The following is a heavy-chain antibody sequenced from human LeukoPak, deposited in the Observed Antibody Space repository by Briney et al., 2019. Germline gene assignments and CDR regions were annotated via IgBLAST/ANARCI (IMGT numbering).Heavy chain of an antibody. CDR2: IYYSGST. D-gene: IGHD1-14*01. CDR1: GGSISSYY. V-gene: IGHV4-59*08. J-gene: IGHJ5*02. CDR3: ARQVAVGTRTNP. Sequence: SETLSLTCTVSGGSISSYYWSWIRQPPGKGLGWIGYIYYSGSTNYNPSLKSRVTISVDTSKNQFSLKLSSVTAADTAVYYCARQVAVGTRTNPWGQGTLVTVSS.